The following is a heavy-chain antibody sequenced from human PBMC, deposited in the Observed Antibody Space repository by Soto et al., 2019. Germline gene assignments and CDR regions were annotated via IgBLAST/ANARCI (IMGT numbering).Heavy chain of an antibody. CDR2: IYYSGST. CDR3: ARAQRMDCSGSYYDY. J-gene: IGHJ4*02. CDR1: GGSISSYY. D-gene: IGHD3-10*02. V-gene: IGHV4-59*01. Sequence: SETLSLTCTVSGGSISSYYWSWIRQPPGKGLEWIGYIYYSGSTNYNPSLKSRVTISVDTSKNQFSLKLSSVTAADTAVYYCARAQRMDCSGSYYDYWGQGTLVTVSS.